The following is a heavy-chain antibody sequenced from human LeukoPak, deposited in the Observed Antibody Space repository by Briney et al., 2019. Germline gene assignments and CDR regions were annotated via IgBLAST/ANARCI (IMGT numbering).Heavy chain of an antibody. CDR1: GGSFSGYY. CDR3: ARGSYGGSLNYYGMDV. J-gene: IGHJ6*02. Sequence: SETLSLTCAVYGGSFSGYYWSWIRQPPGKGLEWIGEINHSGSTNYNPSLKSRVTISVDTSKNQFSLKLSSVTAADTAVYYCARGSYGGSLNYYGMDVWGQGTTVTVSS. V-gene: IGHV4-34*01. CDR2: INHSGST. D-gene: IGHD5-18*01.